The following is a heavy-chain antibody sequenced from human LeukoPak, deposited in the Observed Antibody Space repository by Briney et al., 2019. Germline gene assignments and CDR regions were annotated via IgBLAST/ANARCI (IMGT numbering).Heavy chain of an antibody. CDR1: GFTFSSYS. D-gene: IGHD3-9*01. CDR3: ARSYTVYYDILTGYYTEWYFDY. J-gene: IGHJ4*02. Sequence: GGSLRLSCAASGFTFSSYSMNWVRQAPGKGLEWVSSISSSSSYIYYADSVKGRFTISRDNAKNSLYLQMNSLRAEDTAVCYCARSYTVYYDILTGYYTEWYFDYWGQGTLVTVSS. CDR2: ISSSSSYI. V-gene: IGHV3-21*01.